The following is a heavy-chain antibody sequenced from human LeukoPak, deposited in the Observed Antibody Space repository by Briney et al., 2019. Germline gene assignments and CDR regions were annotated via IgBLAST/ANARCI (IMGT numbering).Heavy chain of an antibody. J-gene: IGHJ5*02. V-gene: IGHV4-39*01. CDR2: IYYSGNT. Sequence: SETLSLTCTVSGGSISSSIYYWGWIRQPPGKGLEWIGTIYYSGNTFYSPSLKSRVPISIDTSKNQFSLKLSSVTAADTALYYCARHPSFDWFGPWGQGTLVTVSS. CDR1: GGSISSSIYY. CDR3: ARHPSFDWFGP. D-gene: IGHD3-3*01.